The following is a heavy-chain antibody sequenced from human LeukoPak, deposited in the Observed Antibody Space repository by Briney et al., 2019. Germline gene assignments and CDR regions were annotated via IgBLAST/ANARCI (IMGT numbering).Heavy chain of an antibody. CDR2: INPNSGGT. CDR3: ARLGPVDTAMATPSWYGMDV. J-gene: IGHJ6*02. CDR1: GYTFTGYY. Sequence: ASVKVSCKASGYTFTGYYMHWVRQAPGQGLEWMGWINPNSGGTNYAQKFQGWVTMTRDTSISTAYMELSRLRSDDTAVYYCARLGPVDTAMATPSWYGMDVWGQGTTVTVSS. V-gene: IGHV1-2*04. D-gene: IGHD5-18*01.